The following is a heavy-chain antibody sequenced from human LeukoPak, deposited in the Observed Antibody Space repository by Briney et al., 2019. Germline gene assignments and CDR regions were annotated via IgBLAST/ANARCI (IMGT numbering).Heavy chain of an antibody. D-gene: IGHD5-18*01. CDR3: AKAARGYSYGYSSY. CDR1: GFTFSSYA. Sequence: PGGSLRLYCAASGFTFSSYALSWVRQAPGKGLEWVSAISGSGGSTYYADSVKGRFTISRDNSKNTLYLQMNSLRAEDTAVYYCAKAARGYSYGYSSYWGQGTLVTVSS. CDR2: ISGSGGST. J-gene: IGHJ4*02. V-gene: IGHV3-23*01.